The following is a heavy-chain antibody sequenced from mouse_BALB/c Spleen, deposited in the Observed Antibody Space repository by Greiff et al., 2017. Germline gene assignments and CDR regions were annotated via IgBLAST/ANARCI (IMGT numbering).Heavy chain of an antibody. D-gene: IGHD1-1*01. CDR3: ARDDYYGSSYEWYFDV. CDR2: INSNGGST. J-gene: IGHJ1*01. V-gene: IGHV5-6-3*01. CDR1: GFTFSSYG. Sequence: EVKLMESGGGLVQPGGSLKLSCAASGFTFSSYGMSWVRQTPDKRLELVATINSNGGSTYYPDSVKGRFTISRDNAKNTLYLQMSSLKSEDTAMYYCARDDYYGSSYEWYFDVWGAGTTVTVSS.